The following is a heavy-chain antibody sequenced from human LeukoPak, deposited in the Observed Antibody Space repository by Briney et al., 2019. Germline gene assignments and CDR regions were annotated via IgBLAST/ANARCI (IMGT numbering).Heavy chain of an antibody. CDR1: GGSISSSSYY. CDR3: ARQRTGVDH. Sequence: WETVSLTCTVSGGSISSSSYYWGWIRQPPGKALECIGSIYYSGRTYYNPSLKSRVTISVDTSKNQFSLMWDSVSAAGTSAYDGARQRTGVDHSGQGTLVTVSS. J-gene: IGHJ5*02. V-gene: IGHV4-39*01. D-gene: IGHD4-17*01. CDR2: IYYSGRT.